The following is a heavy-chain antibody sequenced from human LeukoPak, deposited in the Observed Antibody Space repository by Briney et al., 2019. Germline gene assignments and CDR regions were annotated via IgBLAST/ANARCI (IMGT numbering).Heavy chain of an antibody. CDR3: AKDLVTGGSYPDY. J-gene: IGHJ4*02. Sequence: SCKASGGTFSSYAISWVRQAPGKGLEWVSAISGSGGSTYYADSVKGRFTISRDNSKNTLYLQMNSLRAEDTAVYYCAKDLVTGGSYPDYWGQGTLVTVSS. V-gene: IGHV3-23*01. CDR1: GGTFSSYA. D-gene: IGHD1-26*01. CDR2: ISGSGGST.